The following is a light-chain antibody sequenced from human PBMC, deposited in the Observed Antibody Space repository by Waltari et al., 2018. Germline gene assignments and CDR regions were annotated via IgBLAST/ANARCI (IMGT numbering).Light chain of an antibody. CDR2: DVS. Sequence: QSALTQPASVSGSPGQSITISCTGTSSDVGSYNSVSWYQDHPGQGPKVIIYDVSDRPSGVSARFSGSTSSNTASLTISGLQAEDEADYYCSSQSSDNVVLFGGGTKVTVL. V-gene: IGLV2-14*03. CDR1: SSDVGSYNS. CDR3: SSQSSDNVVL. J-gene: IGLJ3*02.